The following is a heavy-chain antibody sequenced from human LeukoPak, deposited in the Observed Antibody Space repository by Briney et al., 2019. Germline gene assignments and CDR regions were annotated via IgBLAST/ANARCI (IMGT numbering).Heavy chain of an antibody. V-gene: IGHV1-2*02. CDR1: GYTFTGYY. D-gene: IGHD6-19*01. CDR2: INPNSGGT. CDR3: ARGPLARGIAVAGTYYYYYMEI. Sequence: ASVKVSCKASGYTFTGYYMHWVRQAPGQGLEWMGWINPNSGGTNYAQKFQGRVTMTRDTSISTAYMELSRLRSDDTAVYYCARGPLARGIAVAGTYYYYYMEIWGKGTSATVSS. J-gene: IGHJ6*03.